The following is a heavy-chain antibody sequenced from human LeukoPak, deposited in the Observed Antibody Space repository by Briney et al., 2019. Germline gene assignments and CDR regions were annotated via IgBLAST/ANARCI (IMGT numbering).Heavy chain of an antibody. D-gene: IGHD2-2*01. J-gene: IGHJ4*02. Sequence: GESLKISCKGSGYIFTNYRIAWVRQMPGKGLEWMGIIDPGDSDTRYSPSFQGQVTISADKSISTAYLQWGSLKASDTAMYYCVRRGSSSPFDYWGQGALVTVSS. V-gene: IGHV5-51*01. CDR1: GYIFTNYR. CDR3: VRRGSSSPFDY. CDR2: IDPGDSDT.